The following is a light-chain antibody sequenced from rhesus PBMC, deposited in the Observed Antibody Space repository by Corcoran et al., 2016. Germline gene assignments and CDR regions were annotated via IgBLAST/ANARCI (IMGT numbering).Light chain of an antibody. J-gene: IGLJ1*01. CDR3: SSYAGSNIYI. V-gene: IGLV2-32*02. CDR1: SSDIGYYNY. CDR2: EVS. Sequence: QAALTQPRSVSGSPGQSVTISCTGTSSDIGYYNYVSWYQQHPGTAPKLMISEVSKRPSGVSDRFSGSKSGNTASLTISGLQAEDEAYYYCSSYAGSNIYIFGDGTRLTVL.